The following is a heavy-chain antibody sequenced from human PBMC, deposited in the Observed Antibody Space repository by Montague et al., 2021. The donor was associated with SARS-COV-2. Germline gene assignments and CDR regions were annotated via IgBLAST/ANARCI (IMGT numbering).Heavy chain of an antibody. CDR3: ARYGSYFEH. V-gene: IGHV4-59*03. CDR2: IYYDGST. CDR1: GSSIRSYY. D-gene: IGHD1-26*01. J-gene: IGHJ4*02. Sequence: SETLSLTCTVSGSSIRSYYWSWIRQTPGKGLEWIGYIYYDGSTNYNLSLKSRVTMSVDSSKNQFSLRLSSVTAADTAVYYCARYGSYFEHWGQGTLVTVSS.